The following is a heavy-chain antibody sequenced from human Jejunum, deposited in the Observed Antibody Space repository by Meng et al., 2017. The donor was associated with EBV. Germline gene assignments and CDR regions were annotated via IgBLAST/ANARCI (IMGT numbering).Heavy chain of an antibody. CDR1: GYTFSSYS. CDR2: AVITFGTT. V-gene: IGHV1-69*06. J-gene: IGHJ4*02. D-gene: IGHD2-8*02. Sequence: QVQMVQSGVEVKXPXASVKVSGKTAGYTFSSYSISWVRQAPGKGLEWMGGAVITFGTTNYAQRFQDRLTITADRSTRTVYMELTSLTSEDAGVYYCARTFCTGGVCYVGVDYLGQGTLVPVSS. CDR3: ARTFCTGGVCYVGVDY.